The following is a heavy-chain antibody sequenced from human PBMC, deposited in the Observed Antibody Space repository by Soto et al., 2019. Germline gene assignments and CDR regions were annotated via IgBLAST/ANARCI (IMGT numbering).Heavy chain of an antibody. CDR1: GGSISSYY. J-gene: IGHJ4*02. Sequence: SETLSLTCTVSGGSISSYYWSWIRQPPGKGLEWIGYIYYSGSTNYNPSLKSRVTISVDTSKNQFSLKLSSVTAADTAVYYCASLGCGFYMIYYDHLVFDYWGQGTQVTVPS. CDR2: IYYSGST. D-gene: IGHD3-3*01. V-gene: IGHV4-59*01. CDR3: ASLGCGFYMIYYDHLVFDY.